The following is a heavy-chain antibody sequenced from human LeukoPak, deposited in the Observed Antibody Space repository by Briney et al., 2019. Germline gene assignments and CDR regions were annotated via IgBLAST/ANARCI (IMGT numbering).Heavy chain of an antibody. CDR1: GFTFSSYG. CDR3: AKESRSSSRIYFDY. Sequence: GRSLRLSCAASGFTFSSYGMHWVRQAPGKGLEWVAVISYDGSNKYYADSVKGRFTISRDNSKNTLYLQMNSLRAEDTAVYYCAKESRSSSRIYFDYWGQGTLVTVSS. CDR2: ISYDGSNK. J-gene: IGHJ4*02. V-gene: IGHV3-30*18. D-gene: IGHD6-13*01.